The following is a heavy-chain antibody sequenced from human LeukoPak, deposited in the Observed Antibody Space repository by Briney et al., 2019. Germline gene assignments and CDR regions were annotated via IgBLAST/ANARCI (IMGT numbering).Heavy chain of an antibody. D-gene: IGHD4-17*01. Sequence: GGSLRLSRAASGFTFSSYGMHWVRQAPGKGLEWVSYISSGGRPIYYADSVKGRFTISRDNAKNSLYLQMSSLRVEDTAIYYCARDGPTVTPSIPFDFWGQGTLVTVSS. CDR3: ARDGPTVTPSIPFDF. J-gene: IGHJ4*02. CDR1: GFTFSSYG. V-gene: IGHV3-48*01. CDR2: ISSGGRPI.